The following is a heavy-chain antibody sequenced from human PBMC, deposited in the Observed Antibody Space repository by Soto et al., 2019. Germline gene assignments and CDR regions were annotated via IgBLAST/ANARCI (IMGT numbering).Heavy chain of an antibody. J-gene: IGHJ5*02. CDR1: GYTFTSYD. CDR2: MNPNSGNT. Sequence: QVQLVQSGAEVKKPGASVKVSCKASGYTFTSYDINWVRQATGQGLEYLGWMNPNSGNTAYVQKFQGRVTMTWDTSITTASMELSSLRSEDTDVSFCARGIKYGAYSRWFDPWGQGTLGTVSS. CDR3: ARGIKYGAYSRWFDP. V-gene: IGHV1-8*01. D-gene: IGHD4-17*01.